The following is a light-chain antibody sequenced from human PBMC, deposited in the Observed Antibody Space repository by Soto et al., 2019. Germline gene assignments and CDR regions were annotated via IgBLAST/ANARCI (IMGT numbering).Light chain of an antibody. CDR1: QSVASN. CDR2: AAS. J-gene: IGKJ1*01. CDR3: QQYYHWPRT. V-gene: IGKV3-15*01. Sequence: EIVLTQSPGTLSLSPGERATLSCRASQSVASNLAWYQQKPGQTPRLLIYAASTRATGIPARFSGSGSGTDFNPTITSLQSEDFAVYYCQQYYHWPRTFGQGTKVDIK.